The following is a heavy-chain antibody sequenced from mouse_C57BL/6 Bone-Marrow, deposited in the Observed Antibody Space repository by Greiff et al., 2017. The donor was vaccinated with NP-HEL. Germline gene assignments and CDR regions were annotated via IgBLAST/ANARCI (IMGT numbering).Heavy chain of an antibody. Sequence: QVQLQQSGPELVKPGASVKISCKASGYAFSSSWMNWVKQRPGKRLEWIGRIYPGDGDTNYNGKFKGKATLTADKSSSTAYMQLSSLTSEDSAVYFCARDDGIDYWGQGTTLTVSS. V-gene: IGHV1-82*01. CDR1: GYAFSSSW. D-gene: IGHD2-3*01. J-gene: IGHJ2*01. CDR3: ARDDGIDY. CDR2: IYPGDGDT.